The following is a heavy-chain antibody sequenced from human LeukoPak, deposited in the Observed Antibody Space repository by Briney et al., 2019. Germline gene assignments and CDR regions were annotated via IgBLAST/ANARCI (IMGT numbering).Heavy chain of an antibody. D-gene: IGHD1-1*01. Sequence: AGGSLRLSCAASGFTFSSYAMSWVRQAPGKGLEWVSAISGSGGSTYYADSVKGRFTISRDNSKNTLYLQMNSLRAEDTAVYYCATRDNKHLHYFDHWGQGTLVTVSS. CDR2: ISGSGGST. CDR3: ATRDNKHLHYFDH. CDR1: GFTFSSYA. V-gene: IGHV3-23*01. J-gene: IGHJ4*02.